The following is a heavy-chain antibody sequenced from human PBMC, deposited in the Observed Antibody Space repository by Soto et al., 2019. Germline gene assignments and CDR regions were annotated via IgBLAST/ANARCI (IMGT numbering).Heavy chain of an antibody. CDR3: ARIAAAGTKDYYYHYGMDV. D-gene: IGHD6-13*01. V-gene: IGHV4-39*01. CDR1: GGSISSGGYS. J-gene: IGHJ6*02. Sequence: SETLSLTCAVSGGSISSGGYSWSWIRQPPGKGLEWIGSIYYSGSTYYNPSLKSRVTISVDTSKNQFSLKLSSVTAADTAVYYCARIAAAGTKDYYYHYGMDVWGQGTKVTVSS. CDR2: IYYSGST.